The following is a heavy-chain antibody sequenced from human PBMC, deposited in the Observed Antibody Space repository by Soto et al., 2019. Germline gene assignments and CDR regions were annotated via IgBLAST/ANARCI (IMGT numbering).Heavy chain of an antibody. J-gene: IGHJ1*01. CDR2: IYYSGST. V-gene: IGHV4-39*07. CDR3: ARASSAAGTRAFQH. Sequence: SETLSLTCTVSGGSISSSSYYWGWIRQPPGKGLEWIGSIYYSGSTYYNPSLKSRFTISVDTSKNQFSMKLSSVTAADTAVYYCARASSAAGTRAFQHWGQGTLVTVSS. CDR1: GGSISSSSYY. D-gene: IGHD6-13*01.